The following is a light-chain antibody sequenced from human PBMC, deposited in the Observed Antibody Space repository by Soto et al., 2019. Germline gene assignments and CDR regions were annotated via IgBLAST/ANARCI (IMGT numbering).Light chain of an antibody. J-gene: IGKJ2*01. CDR3: QHYDGSPRT. CDR2: GVF. Sequence: EIVLTQSPCTVSPSPGERATISCRTSQSVKSNYVAWYQQKPGQAPRLLIFGVFNRATGIPYRFSGSGSGTDFTLTISGLEPEDSAVYYCQHYDGSPRTFGEGTKLEIK. V-gene: IGKV3-20*01. CDR1: QSVKSNY.